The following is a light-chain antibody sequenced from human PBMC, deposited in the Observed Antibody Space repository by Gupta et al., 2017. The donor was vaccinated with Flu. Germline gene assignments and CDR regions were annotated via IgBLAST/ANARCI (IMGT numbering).Light chain of an antibody. V-gene: IGLV2-8*01. CDR2: AES. CDR3: TYSEGTDNLWV. CDR1: TGDVGGDSD. J-gene: IGLJ3*02. Sequence: VTIYTPAATGDVGGDSDFSWYKQHQGTVPMLCMEAESKRPAGVPDRVSCSKSGNTASLTVTGAQAEEEAEDDCTYSEGTDNLWVFGGGTKLTVL.